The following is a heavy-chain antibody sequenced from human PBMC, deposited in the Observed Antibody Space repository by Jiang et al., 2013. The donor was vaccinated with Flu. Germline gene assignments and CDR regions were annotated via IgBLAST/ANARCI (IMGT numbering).Heavy chain of an antibody. V-gene: IGHV4-34*01. CDR2: VSHGGLT. Sequence: KPSETLSLTCGVSGGSLSDYFWTWIRQPPGKGLEWIGEVSHGGLTWYSPSLKSRVLISIDTSKNQFSLKVNSVTAADTAVYYCAGGRDYTWGNEGCWGQGAVVTVSS. J-gene: IGHJ4*02. CDR3: AGGRDYTWGNEGC. CDR1: GGSLSDYF. D-gene: IGHD3-16*01.